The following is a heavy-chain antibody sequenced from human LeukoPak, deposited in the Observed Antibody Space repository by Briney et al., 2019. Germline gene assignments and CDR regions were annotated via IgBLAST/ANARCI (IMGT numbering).Heavy chain of an antibody. CDR2: IGWNSVHI. CDR1: GFIFDDYA. V-gene: IGHV3-9*01. Sequence: PGRSLKLSCAASGFIFDDYALHWVRQAPGKGLEWVSGIGWNSVHIGYADSVKGRFTISRDNSKNTLYLQMNSLRAEDTAVYYCAKDIVVVPAASDCFDYWGQGTLVTVSS. D-gene: IGHD2-2*01. CDR3: AKDIVVVPAASDCFDY. J-gene: IGHJ4*02.